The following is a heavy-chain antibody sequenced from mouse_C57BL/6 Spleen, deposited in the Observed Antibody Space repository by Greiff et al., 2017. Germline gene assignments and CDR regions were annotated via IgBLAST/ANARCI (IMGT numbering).Heavy chain of an antibody. CDR3: ARREAGREVFDY. V-gene: IGHV1-69*01. J-gene: IGHJ2*01. D-gene: IGHD4-1*01. Sequence: VQLQQPGAELVLPGASVKLSCKASGYTFTSSWMHWVQQRPGQGLEWIGEIDPSDSYTNYNQKFKGKSTLTVDKSSSTAYMQLSSRTSEDSAFYYCARREAGREVFDYWGQGTTLTVSS. CDR2: IDPSDSYT. CDR1: GYTFTSSW.